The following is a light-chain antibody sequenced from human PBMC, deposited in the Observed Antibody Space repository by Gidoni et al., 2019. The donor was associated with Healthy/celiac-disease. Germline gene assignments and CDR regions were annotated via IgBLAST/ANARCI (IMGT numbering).Light chain of an antibody. J-gene: IGKJ1*01. V-gene: IGKV3-11*01. Sequence: IVLTQSPATLSLSPGERATFSCRASQSVSSYLAWYQQKPGQAPRLLIYDAYNRATGIPARFSGSGSGTDFTLTISSLEPEDFAVYYCQQRSNGRTFGQGTKVEIK. CDR3: QQRSNGRT. CDR1: QSVSSY. CDR2: DAY.